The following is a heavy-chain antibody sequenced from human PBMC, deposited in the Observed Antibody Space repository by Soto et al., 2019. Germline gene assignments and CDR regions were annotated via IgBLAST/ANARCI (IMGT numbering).Heavy chain of an antibody. J-gene: IGHJ4*02. V-gene: IGHV1-69*13. CDR2: IIPMFGTP. D-gene: IGHD5-12*01. Sequence: SVKVSCKASGVTFNRQDMRWVRQAPGQGLEWMGGIIPMFGTPHYAEKFQDRVTITADESTGTAYLELSSLTSEDTAVYHCATSEGRDGYSFDYWGPGTLVTVSS. CDR1: GVTFNRQD. CDR3: ATSEGRDGYSFDY.